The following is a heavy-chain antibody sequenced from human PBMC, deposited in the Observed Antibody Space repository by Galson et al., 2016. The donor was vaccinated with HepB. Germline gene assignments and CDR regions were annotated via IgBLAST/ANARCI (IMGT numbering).Heavy chain of an antibody. J-gene: IGHJ4*02. CDR1: GFTFSTYS. CDR3: ARSYSSTWAWG. Sequence: SLRLSCAASGFTFSTYSMNWVRQAPGKGLEWVSSISSGSSHIYYGDSVKGRFTISRDNAKNLVHLQMNSLRAEDTAVYYCARSYSSTWAWGWGQGILVTVSS. V-gene: IGHV3-21*01. CDR2: ISSGSSHI. D-gene: IGHD6-13*01.